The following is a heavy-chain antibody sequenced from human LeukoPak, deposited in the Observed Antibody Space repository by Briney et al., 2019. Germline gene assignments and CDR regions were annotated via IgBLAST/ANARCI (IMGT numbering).Heavy chain of an antibody. CDR2: ISSSSSYI. CDR3: ARDLLYDSSGYYPLDY. J-gene: IGHJ4*02. Sequence: PGGSLRLSCAASGFTFSSYSMNWVRQAPGKGLEWVSSISSSSSYIYYADSVKGRFTISRDNAKNSLYLQMNSLRAEDTAVYYCARDLLYDSSGYYPLDYWGQGTLVTVSS. V-gene: IGHV3-21*01. D-gene: IGHD3-22*01. CDR1: GFTFSSYS.